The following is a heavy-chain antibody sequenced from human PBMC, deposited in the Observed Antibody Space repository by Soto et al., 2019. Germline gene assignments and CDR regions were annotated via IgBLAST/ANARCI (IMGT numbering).Heavy chain of an antibody. D-gene: IGHD3-10*01. V-gene: IGHV1-18*01. CDR1: GYTFTSYG. J-gene: IGHJ6*02. CDR3: TREGSAPYYYYGMDA. CDR2: INTHNGNT. Sequence: ASVKVSCKASGYTFTSYGISWVRQAPGQGLEWLGWINTHNGNTNYAQNLQGRVIMTADTSTSTAYMELRSLRSDDTAIYYCTREGSAPYYYYGMDAWGQGTTVTVS.